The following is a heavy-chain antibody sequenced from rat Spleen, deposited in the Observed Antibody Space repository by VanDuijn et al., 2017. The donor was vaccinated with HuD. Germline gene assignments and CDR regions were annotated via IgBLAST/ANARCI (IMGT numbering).Heavy chain of an antibody. CDR2: INTGSGGT. Sequence: QVQLQQSGAELAKPGSSVTLSCKASGSPFANYDVNWIKQTTGQGLDYIGYINTGSGGTYYNEKFKDKATLTVDKSSSTAFMEISSLTPEDTAVYYCSRGDYFDYWGQGVMVTVPS. CDR3: SRGDYFDY. V-gene: IGHV1-57*01. CDR1: GSPFANYD. J-gene: IGHJ2*01.